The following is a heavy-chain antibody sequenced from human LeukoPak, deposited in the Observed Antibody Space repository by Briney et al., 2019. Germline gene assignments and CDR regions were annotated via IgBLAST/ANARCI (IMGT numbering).Heavy chain of an antibody. V-gene: IGHV4-30-2*01. J-gene: IGHJ5*02. CDR2: IYHSGST. CDR1: GGSISSGGYS. CDR3: ARSQGNWFDP. Sequence: SQTLSPTCAVSGGSISSGGYSWSWIRQPPGKGLEWIGYIYHSGSTYYNPSLKSRVTISVDRSKNQFSLKLSSVTAADTAVYYCARSQGNWFDPWGQGTLVTVSS.